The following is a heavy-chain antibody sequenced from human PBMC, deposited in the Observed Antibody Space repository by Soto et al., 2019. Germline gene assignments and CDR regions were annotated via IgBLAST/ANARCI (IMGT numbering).Heavy chain of an antibody. Sequence: QVQLQESGPGLVRPSETLSLTCSVSGDSISDFYWSWIRQPPGKTLEWIGYIYTGRTNYNPSLKSRVTISVDTSKKQFSLKLSSVAAADTAMYYCARDKFGSDWGRYTWAYWGQGVLVTVSP. D-gene: IGHD3-16*01. CDR1: GDSISDFY. V-gene: IGHV4-59*01. CDR3: ARDKFGSDWGRYTWAY. CDR2: IYTGRT. J-gene: IGHJ4*02.